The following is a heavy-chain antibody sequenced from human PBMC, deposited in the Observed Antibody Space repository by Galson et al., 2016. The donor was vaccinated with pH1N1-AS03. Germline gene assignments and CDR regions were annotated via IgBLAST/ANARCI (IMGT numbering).Heavy chain of an antibody. CDR1: GYIFTDFY. J-gene: IGHJ6*02. D-gene: IGHD1-26*01. Sequence: SVKVSCKASGYIFTDFYVHWVRQAPGQGLEWMGWINPNNGVTNYAQKFQAWATMTGDTSISTAYMELYGLKSDDTAVYYCARDPRGPCSSATCATTYYFGMDVWGQGTTVIVSS. CDR3: ARDPRGPCSSATCATTYYFGMDV. CDR2: INPNNGVT. V-gene: IGHV1-2*04.